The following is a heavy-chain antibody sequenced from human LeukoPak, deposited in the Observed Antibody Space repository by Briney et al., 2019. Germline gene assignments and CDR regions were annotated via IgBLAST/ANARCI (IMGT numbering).Heavy chain of an antibody. CDR1: RFTVSSNY. CDR2: IYSGTTT. Sequence: QPGGSLRLSCAASRFTVSSNYMSWVRQAPGKGLEWVSIIYSGTTTYYADSVKGRFTISRDNSKNTLYLQMSSLRAEDTAVYYCVRVASRAFDYWGQGTLVTVSS. J-gene: IGHJ4*02. CDR3: VRVASRAFDY. V-gene: IGHV3-66*01.